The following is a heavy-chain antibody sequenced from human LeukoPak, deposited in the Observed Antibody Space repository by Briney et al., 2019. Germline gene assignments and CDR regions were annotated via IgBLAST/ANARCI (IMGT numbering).Heavy chain of an antibody. CDR1: GGSISSYY. Sequence: SETLSLTCTVSGGSISSYYWSWIRQPPGKGLEWIGYIYYTGSTNYNPSLQSRVTISIDTSKDQFSLKLSSVTAADTAVYYCARSSLDSSGRKHFQHWGQGTLVTVSS. CDR3: ARSSLDSSGRKHFQH. J-gene: IGHJ1*01. CDR2: IYYTGST. D-gene: IGHD3-22*01. V-gene: IGHV4-59*01.